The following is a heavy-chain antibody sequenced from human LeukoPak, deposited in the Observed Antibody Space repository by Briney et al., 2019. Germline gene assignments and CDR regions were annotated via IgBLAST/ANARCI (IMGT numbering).Heavy chain of an antibody. J-gene: IGHJ4*02. Sequence: SETLSLTCAVYGGSFSGYYWSWIRQPPGKGLEWIGEINHSGNTNYNPSLKSRVTISVDTSKNQFSLTLTSVTAADTAVYYCARGQRYFDWGQGTLVAVSS. CDR2: INHSGNT. CDR1: GGSFSGYY. D-gene: IGHD3-9*01. V-gene: IGHV4-34*01. CDR3: ARGQRYFD.